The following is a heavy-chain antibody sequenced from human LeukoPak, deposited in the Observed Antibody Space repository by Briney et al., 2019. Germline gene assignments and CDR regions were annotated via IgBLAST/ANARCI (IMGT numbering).Heavy chain of an antibody. D-gene: IGHD6-19*01. J-gene: IGHJ4*02. CDR2: ISGSGGST. V-gene: IGHV3-23*01. CDR1: RFTFSSFV. CDR3: AKAPPPVSIGGIAVAGLFDY. Sequence: GGSLRLSCAASRFTFSSFVMHWVRQAPGKGLEWVSAISGSGGSTYYADSVKGRFTISRDNSKNTLYLQMNSLRAEDTAVYYCAKAPPPVSIGGIAVAGLFDYWGQGTLVTVSS.